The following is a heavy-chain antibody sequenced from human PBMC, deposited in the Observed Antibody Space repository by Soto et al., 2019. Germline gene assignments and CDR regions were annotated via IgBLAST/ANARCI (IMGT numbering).Heavy chain of an antibody. Sequence: PGGSLRLSCVASGFIFSDYAMHWARQAPGKGLEWVALISPAGTNQYYADSAKGRFTISRDNSKNTLYLQMNSLRPEDTGLYYCARENSRISPRLFQHWGHGTLVTRLL. CDR1: GFIFSDYA. J-gene: IGHJ1*01. CDR2: ISPAGTNQ. V-gene: IGHV3-30-3*01. D-gene: IGHD6-6*01. CDR3: ARENSRISPRLFQH.